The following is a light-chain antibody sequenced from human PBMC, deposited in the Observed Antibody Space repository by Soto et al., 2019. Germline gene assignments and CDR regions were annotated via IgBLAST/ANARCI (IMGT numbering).Light chain of an antibody. J-gene: IGKJ1*01. CDR2: DAS. CDR1: QSVSSY. Sequence: EIVLTQSPATLSLSPGERATLSCRASQSVSSYLAWYQQKPGQAPRLLIYDASNRATGIPARFSASGSGTDFTLTISSLEPEDFAVYYCQQRWTFGQGTKVEIK. V-gene: IGKV3-11*01. CDR3: QQRWT.